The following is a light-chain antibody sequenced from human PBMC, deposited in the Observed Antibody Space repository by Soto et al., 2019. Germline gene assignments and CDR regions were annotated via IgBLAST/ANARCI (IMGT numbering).Light chain of an antibody. CDR3: RSYTWRSPRF. Sequence: HSEMTQPASVSGSPGQSITISCTGTSSDVGGYNYVSWYQQHPGKAPKLMIYDVSNRPSGVSNRFSGSKSGNTASLTISGLQAEDEAVFFCRSYTWRSPRFFGIGTKVTV. CDR2: DVS. J-gene: IGLJ1*01. V-gene: IGLV2-14*01. CDR1: SSDVGGYNY.